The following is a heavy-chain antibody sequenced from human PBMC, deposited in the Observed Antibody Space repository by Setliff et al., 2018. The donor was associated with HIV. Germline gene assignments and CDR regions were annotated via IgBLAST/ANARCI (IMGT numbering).Heavy chain of an antibody. D-gene: IGHD3-16*02. J-gene: IGHJ4*02. CDR1: GASITSGSNF. Sequence: TLSLTCTVSGASITSGSNFWNWIRQPAGKGLEWIGRIYSSGTTNFNPSLKSRSSISVDTSKNQFTLNLNSVTAADTAVYYCAREDYSYIDFWGQGTLVTVSS. CDR2: IYSSGTT. CDR3: AREDYSYIDF. V-gene: IGHV4-61*02.